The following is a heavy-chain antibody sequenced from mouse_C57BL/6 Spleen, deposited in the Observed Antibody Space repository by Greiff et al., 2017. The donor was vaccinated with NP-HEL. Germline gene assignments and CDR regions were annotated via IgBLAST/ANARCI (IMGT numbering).Heavy chain of an antibody. V-gene: IGHV6-3*01. CDR2: IRLKSDNYAT. CDR1: GFTFSNYW. CDR3: TIYYRFDV. J-gene: IGHJ1*03. D-gene: IGHD1-1*01. Sequence: EVTLEESGGGLVQPGGSMKLSCVASGFTFSNYWMNWVRQSPEKGLEWVAQIRLKSDNYATHNAESVNGRFTISRDDSKSNVYLEMNNLRAKDTGICYGTIYYRFDVWGTGTTVTVSS.